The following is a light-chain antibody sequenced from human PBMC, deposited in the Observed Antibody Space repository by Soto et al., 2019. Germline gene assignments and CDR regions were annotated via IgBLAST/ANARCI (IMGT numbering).Light chain of an antibody. Sequence: DIQMTQSPSSLSAYVGDRVTITCRAGQSISSYLNWYQQKPGKAPKLLIYAASSLQSGVPSRFSGSGSGTDFTLTISSLQPEDFATYYCQQSYSTPWTFGQGTKVEIK. V-gene: IGKV1-39*01. CDR2: AAS. CDR3: QQSYSTPWT. J-gene: IGKJ1*01. CDR1: QSISSY.